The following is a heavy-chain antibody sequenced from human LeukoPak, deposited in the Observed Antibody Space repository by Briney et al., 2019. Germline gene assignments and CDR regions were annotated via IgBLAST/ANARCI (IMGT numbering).Heavy chain of an antibody. Sequence: ASVKVSCKASGYTFTGYYIHWVRQAPGQGFEWMGWINPNSGDTNFAQQFQGRVTITRDTSISAAYMELSSLRSDDTAVYYCARHVASSVWFDPWGQGTLVTVSS. CDR1: GYTFTGYY. V-gene: IGHV1-2*02. CDR2: INPNSGDT. CDR3: ARHVASSVWFDP. D-gene: IGHD2-15*01. J-gene: IGHJ5*02.